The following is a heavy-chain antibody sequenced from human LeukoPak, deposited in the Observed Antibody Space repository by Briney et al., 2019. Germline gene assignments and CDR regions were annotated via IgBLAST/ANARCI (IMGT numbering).Heavy chain of an antibody. CDR1: GGFISSYY. J-gene: IGHJ5*02. V-gene: IGHV4-59*01. CDR3: ARDEKQGFDP. CDR2: IYYSGST. Sequence: SETLSLTCTVSGGFISSYYWSWIRQPPGKGLEWIGYIYYSGSTNYNPSLKSRVTISVDTSKNQFSLKLSSVTAADTAVYYCARDEKQGFDPWGQGTLVTVSS.